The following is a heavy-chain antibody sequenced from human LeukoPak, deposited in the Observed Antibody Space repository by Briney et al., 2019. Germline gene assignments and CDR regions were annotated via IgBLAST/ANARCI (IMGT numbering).Heavy chain of an antibody. Sequence: PGGSLRLSCSASGFIFNNDAMHWVRQAPGKGLEHVSAISSNGGNRYYADSVKGRFTISRDNAKNSLYLQMNSLRAEDTAVYYCARDRKTYYYDSSGTFDYWGQGTLVTVSS. D-gene: IGHD3-22*01. CDR3: ARDRKTYYYDSSGTFDY. V-gene: IGHV3-64*04. J-gene: IGHJ4*02. CDR2: ISSNGGNR. CDR1: GFIFNNDA.